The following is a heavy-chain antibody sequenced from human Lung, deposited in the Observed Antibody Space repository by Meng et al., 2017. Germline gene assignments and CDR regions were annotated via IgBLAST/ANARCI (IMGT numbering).Heavy chain of an antibody. CDR2: MNPNSGDT. J-gene: IGHJ4*02. Sequence: QVQLVQSGAEVKRPGASVRVSCKASGYTFTDYYMQGVRQAPGQGLEWMGRMNPNSGDTKYAQKFQGRVTMTGYTSISTAYMELSRLTSDDTAVYYCAREGGSSSHFDYWGQGTLVTVSS. CDR3: AREGGSSSHFDY. D-gene: IGHD6-6*01. CDR1: GYTFTDYY. V-gene: IGHV1-2*06.